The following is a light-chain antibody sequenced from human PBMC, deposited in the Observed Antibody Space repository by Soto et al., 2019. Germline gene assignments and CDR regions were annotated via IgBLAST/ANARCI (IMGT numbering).Light chain of an antibody. CDR1: KLGDKY. CDR3: QAWDSSRV. Sequence: SYELTQPPSVSVSPGQTASITCSGDKLGDKYACWYQQKPGQSPVLVIYQDSKRPSGIPEGFSGSNSGNTATLTISGTQAMDEADYYCQAWDSSRVFGGGTKLTVL. V-gene: IGLV3-1*01. J-gene: IGLJ2*01. CDR2: QDS.